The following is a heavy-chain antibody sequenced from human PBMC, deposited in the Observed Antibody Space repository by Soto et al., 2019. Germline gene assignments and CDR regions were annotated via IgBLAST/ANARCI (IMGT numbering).Heavy chain of an antibody. Sequence: GGSLRLSCAASGFTFSSYGMHWVRKAPGKGLEWVAVVSYDGSNKYYADSVKGRFTISRDNSKNTLYLQMNSLRAEDTAVYYCAKDIGSLRGELGAGTTLYSYYGMHVWGQGTTVTVSS. CDR1: GFTFSSYG. CDR3: AKDIGSLRGELGAGTTLYSYYGMHV. D-gene: IGHD1-7*01. V-gene: IGHV3-30*18. J-gene: IGHJ6*02. CDR2: VSYDGSNK.